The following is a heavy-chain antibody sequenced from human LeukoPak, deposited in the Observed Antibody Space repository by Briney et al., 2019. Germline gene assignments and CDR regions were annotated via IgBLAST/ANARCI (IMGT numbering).Heavy chain of an antibody. J-gene: IGHJ4*02. Sequence: PGRSLRLSCAASGFTFSSYGMHWVRQAPGKGLEWVAVISYDGSNKYYADSVKGRFTISRDNSKNTLYLQMNSLRAEDTAVYYCAREWREVRGAGWYFDYWGQGTLVTVSS. CDR3: AREWREVRGAGWYFDY. D-gene: IGHD3-10*01. CDR2: ISYDGSNK. V-gene: IGHV3-30*03. CDR1: GFTFSSYG.